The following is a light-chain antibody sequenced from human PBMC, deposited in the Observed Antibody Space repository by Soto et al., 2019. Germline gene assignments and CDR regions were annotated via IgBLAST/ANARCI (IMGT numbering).Light chain of an antibody. Sequence: DIQMTQSPSSLSASVGDRVTITCRASQSMSRYLNWYQQKPGKAPKLLIYAASSLQSVVPSRFSGSGSGTDFTLTISSLQPEDFATYYCQQSYSTPTAFGQGTKLEIK. CDR2: AAS. J-gene: IGKJ2*01. CDR1: QSMSRY. CDR3: QQSYSTPTA. V-gene: IGKV1-39*01.